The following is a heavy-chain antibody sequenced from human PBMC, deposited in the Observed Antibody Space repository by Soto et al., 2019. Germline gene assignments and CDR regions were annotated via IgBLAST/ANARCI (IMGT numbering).Heavy chain of an antibody. D-gene: IGHD3-10*01. CDR2: INAGNGNT. CDR3: ARVFSFSYSEKRTYYYGSGTGLDV. CDR1: GYTFTSYA. V-gene: IGHV1-3*01. J-gene: IGHJ6*02. Sequence: ASVKVSCKASGYTFTSYAMHWVRQAPGQRLEWMGWINAGNGNTKYSQKFQGRVTITRDTSASTAYMELSSLRSEDTAVYYCARVFSFSYSEKRTYYYGSGTGLDVWGQGTTVTSP.